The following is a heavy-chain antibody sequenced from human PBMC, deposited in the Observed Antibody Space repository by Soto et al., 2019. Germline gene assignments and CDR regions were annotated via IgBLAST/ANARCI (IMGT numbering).Heavy chain of an antibody. J-gene: IGHJ5*02. CDR2: ISAYNGDT. D-gene: IGHD3-10*01. V-gene: IGHV1-18*04. Sequence: QVQLVQSGAEVKNPGASVKVSCKASGYTFTSYGISWVRQAPGQGLEWMGWISAYNGDTKYAQKFQGRVTMATDTSTSTAYIELRSLTSDDTAVYYCARPMGWFDPWGQGTLVSVSS. CDR1: GYTFTSYG. CDR3: ARPMGWFDP.